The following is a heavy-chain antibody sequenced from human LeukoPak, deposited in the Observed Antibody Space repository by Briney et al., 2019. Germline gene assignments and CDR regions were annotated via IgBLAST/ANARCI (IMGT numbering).Heavy chain of an antibody. CDR2: ISYDGSNK. Sequence: GRSLRLSCAASGFTFSSYAMHWVRQAPGKGLEWVAVISYDGSNKYYADSVKGRFTISRDNSKNTLYLQMNSLRAEDTAVYYCARGGSIAAAINWFDPWGQGTLVTVSS. J-gene: IGHJ5*02. D-gene: IGHD6-13*01. V-gene: IGHV3-30-3*01. CDR3: ARGGSIAAAINWFDP. CDR1: GFTFSSYA.